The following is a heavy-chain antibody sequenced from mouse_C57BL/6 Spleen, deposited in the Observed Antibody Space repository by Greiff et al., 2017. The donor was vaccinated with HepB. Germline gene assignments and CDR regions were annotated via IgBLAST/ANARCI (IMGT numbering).Heavy chain of an antibody. CDR2: ISYDGSN. CDR3: ARGRGLFDY. Sequence: EVQVVESGPGLVKPSQSLSLTCSVTGYSITRGYYWNWIRQFPGNKLEWMGYISYDGSNNYNPSLKNRISITRDTSKNQFFLKLNSVTTEDTATYDCARGRGLFDYWGQGTTLTVSS. J-gene: IGHJ2*01. CDR1: GYSITRGYY. V-gene: IGHV3-6*01.